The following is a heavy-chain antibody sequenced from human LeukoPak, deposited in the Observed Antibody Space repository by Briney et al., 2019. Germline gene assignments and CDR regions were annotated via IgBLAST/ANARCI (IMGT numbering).Heavy chain of an antibody. V-gene: IGHV3-72*01. J-gene: IGHJ4*02. CDR3: ARGGTRLQQTYLDF. Sequence: GGSLRLSCAASGFNFSDHYMDWVRQAPGKGLEWVGRSRNKDNSYFTEYAASVTGRFTISRDDSMNSLQMNSLKSEDTAVYYCARGGTRLQQTYLDFGGQGTRVTVFS. CDR2: SRNKDNSYFT. D-gene: IGHD4-11*01. CDR1: GFNFSDHY.